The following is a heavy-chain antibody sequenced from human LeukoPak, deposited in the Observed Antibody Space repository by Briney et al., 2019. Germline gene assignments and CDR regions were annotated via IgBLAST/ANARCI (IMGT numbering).Heavy chain of an antibody. D-gene: IGHD1-1*01. CDR2: IGHSGTI. CDR3: AREKSHNRDVDY. CDR1: GYSISSGYI. V-gene: IGHV4-38-2*02. J-gene: IGHJ4*02. Sequence: SETLSLTCTVSGYSISSGYIWGCSRQPPGKGLEWIGTIGHSGTISYKHSLMSRVTLLIDTSKNQFSLNLRSVTAADTAVYYCAREKSHNRDVDYWGQGTLVTVSS.